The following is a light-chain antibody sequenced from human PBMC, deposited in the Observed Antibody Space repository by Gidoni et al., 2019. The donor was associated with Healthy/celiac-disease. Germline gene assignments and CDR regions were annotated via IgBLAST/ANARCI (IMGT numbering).Light chain of an antibody. CDR3: QQYGSSYT. CDR2: GSS. V-gene: IGKV3-20*01. CDR1: QSVSSSY. Sequence: IVLTQSPGPLSLSPGERATLSCRPSQSVSSSYLAWYQQKPGQAPRLLIYGSSSRATGIPDRVSGSGSGTDFTLTISRLEPEDFAVYYCQQYGSSYTFGQGTKLEIK. J-gene: IGKJ2*01.